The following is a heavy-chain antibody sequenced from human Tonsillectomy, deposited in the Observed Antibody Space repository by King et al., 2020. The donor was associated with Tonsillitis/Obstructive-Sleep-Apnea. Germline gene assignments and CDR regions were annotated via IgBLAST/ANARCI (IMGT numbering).Heavy chain of an antibody. V-gene: IGHV4-34*01. CDR3: ARDKLITMVQGDAFEI. Sequence: VQLQQWGAGLLKPSETLSLTCAVYGGSFSGYYWNWIRQPPGKGLEWIGEINHSGSTNYNPSLKSRVTISLDTSTNQFSLKLSSVPAADTAVYYCARDKLITMVQGDAFEIWGQGTMVTVSS. D-gene: IGHD3-10*01. CDR1: GGSFSGYY. J-gene: IGHJ3*02. CDR2: INHSGST.